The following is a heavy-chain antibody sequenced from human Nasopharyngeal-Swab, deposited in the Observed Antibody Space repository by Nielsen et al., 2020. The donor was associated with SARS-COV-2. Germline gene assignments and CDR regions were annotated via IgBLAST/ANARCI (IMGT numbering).Heavy chain of an antibody. CDR2: RSNNDGSLT. D-gene: IGHD2-21*02. CDR3: AKDDFCPACAFDV. Sequence: GGSLRLSCAASGFDFWKYAITLVRQAPGYGGGGACPRSNNDGSLTFYADSVKGRFTISRDTSKNTVSLQMNSLRAEDTAVYYCAKDDFCPACAFDVWGQGTIVSVSS. V-gene: IGHV3-23*01. CDR1: GFDFWKYA. J-gene: IGHJ3*01.